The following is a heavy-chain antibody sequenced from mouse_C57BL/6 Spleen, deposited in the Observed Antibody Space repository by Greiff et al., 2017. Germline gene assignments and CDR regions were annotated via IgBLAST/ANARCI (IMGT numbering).Heavy chain of an antibody. Sequence: QVQLQQPGAELVKPGASVKLSCKASGYTFTSYWMHWVKQRPGQGLEWIGMIHPNSGSTNYNAKFKSKATLTVDKSSSTAYMQLSSLTSEDSAVYYCASPFITTVPRYFDVWGTGTTVTVSS. CDR1: GYTFTSYW. D-gene: IGHD1-1*01. V-gene: IGHV1-64*01. CDR3: ASPFITTVPRYFDV. J-gene: IGHJ1*03. CDR2: IHPNSGST.